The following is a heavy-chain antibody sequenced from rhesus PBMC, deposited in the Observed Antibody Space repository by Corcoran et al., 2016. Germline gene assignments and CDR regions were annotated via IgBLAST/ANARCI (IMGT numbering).Heavy chain of an antibody. V-gene: IGHV4-65*01. Sequence: QVQLQESGPGLVKTSETLSLTCAVSGGSVSSSKWWSWIRQAPEKGLEWIAYISGSGGTTHYNPSLQSRVTISIDTSKNQFSLKLSSVTVADTAVYYCASVWDEYLDYLGQGVLVTVSS. CDR1: GGSVSSSKW. J-gene: IGHJ4*01. CDR3: ASVWDEYLDY. D-gene: IGHD3-34*01. CDR2: ISGSGGTT.